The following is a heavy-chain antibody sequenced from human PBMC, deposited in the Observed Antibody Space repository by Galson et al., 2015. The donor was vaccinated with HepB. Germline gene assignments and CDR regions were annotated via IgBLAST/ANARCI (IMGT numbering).Heavy chain of an antibody. V-gene: IGHV1-69*13. D-gene: IGHD2-2*01. CDR1: GGTFSSYA. J-gene: IGHJ4*02. Sequence: SVKVSCKASGGTFSSYAISWVRQAPGQGLEWMGGIIPIFGTANYAQKFQGRVTITADESTSTAYMELSSLRSEDTAVYYCARVGYSSSTSCRNFAYWGQGTLVTVSP. CDR3: ARVGYSSSTSCRNFAY. CDR2: IIPIFGTA.